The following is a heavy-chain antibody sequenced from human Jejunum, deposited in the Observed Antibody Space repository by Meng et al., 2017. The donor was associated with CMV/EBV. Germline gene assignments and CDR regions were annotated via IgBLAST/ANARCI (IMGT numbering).Heavy chain of an antibody. Sequence: GAPIRRYEWGGGRQPPGKGLVWSGVSYYSGSTSYNPARESRVTMSADTSRNQVSMNLKSVTAADTGVYYCARFSATGAYYYGMDVWGQGTTVTVSS. CDR2: SYYSGST. V-gene: IGHV4-59*01. J-gene: IGHJ6*02. CDR3: ARFSATGAYYYGMDV. D-gene: IGHD1-1*01. CDR1: GAPIRRYE.